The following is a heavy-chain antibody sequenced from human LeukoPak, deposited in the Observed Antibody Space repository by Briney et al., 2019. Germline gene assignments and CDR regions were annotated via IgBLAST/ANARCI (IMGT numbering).Heavy chain of an antibody. Sequence: ASVKVSCKASEYTFTSYDINWVRQATGQGLEWMGWMNPNSGNTGYAQKFQGRATMTRNTSISTAYMELSSLRSEDTAVYYCARSPTARYYDFWSGYYPSTPHFDYWGQGTLVTVSS. CDR1: EYTFTSYD. CDR3: ARSPTARYYDFWSGYYPSTPHFDY. D-gene: IGHD3-3*01. J-gene: IGHJ4*02. CDR2: MNPNSGNT. V-gene: IGHV1-8*01.